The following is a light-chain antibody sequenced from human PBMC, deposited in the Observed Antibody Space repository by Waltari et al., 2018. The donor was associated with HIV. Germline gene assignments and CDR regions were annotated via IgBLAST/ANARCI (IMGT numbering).Light chain of an antibody. J-gene: IGLJ1*01. Sequence: QSLLTQPPSVSGAPGQRVTISCPGSSSNIGAGYDVPWYHRLPGTAPKLLIYGNTNRPSGVPDRFSGSKSGTSASLAITGLQPEDEADYYCQSYDSSLSASGGVFGTGTKVTVL. CDR1: SSNIGAGYD. V-gene: IGLV1-40*01. CDR2: GNT. CDR3: QSYDSSLSASGGV.